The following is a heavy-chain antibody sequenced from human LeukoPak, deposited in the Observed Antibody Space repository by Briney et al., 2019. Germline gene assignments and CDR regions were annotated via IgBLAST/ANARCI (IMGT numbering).Heavy chain of an antibody. CDR3: ARDQIAVAGNAFDI. D-gene: IGHD6-19*01. J-gene: IGHJ3*02. V-gene: IGHV1-69*05. CDR1: GGTFSSYA. Sequence: GSSVKVSCKASGGTFSSYAISWVRQAPGQGLEWMGRITPIFGTANYAQNFQGRVTITTDESTSTAYMELSSLRSEDTAVYYCARDQIAVAGNAFDIWGQGTMVTVSS. CDR2: ITPIFGTA.